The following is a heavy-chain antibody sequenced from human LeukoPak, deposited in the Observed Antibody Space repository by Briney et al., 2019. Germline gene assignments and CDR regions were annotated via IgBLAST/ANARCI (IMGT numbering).Heavy chain of an antibody. Sequence: PGGSLRLSCAASGFTVSGNYMSWVRQAPGKGLEWVSLIYSGGDTYYADSVKGRFTISRGNSKNTLYLQMDSLRAEDTAVYYCATRYCSSTSCYRGAFDIWGQGTMVTVSS. J-gene: IGHJ3*02. CDR3: ATRYCSSTSCYRGAFDI. CDR1: GFTVSGNY. CDR2: IYSGGDT. V-gene: IGHV3-66*02. D-gene: IGHD2-2*01.